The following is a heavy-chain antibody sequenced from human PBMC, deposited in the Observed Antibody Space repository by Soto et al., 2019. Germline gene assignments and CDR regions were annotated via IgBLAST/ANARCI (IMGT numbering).Heavy chain of an antibody. CDR3: ALRLGDPGRLYFDY. J-gene: IGHJ4*02. Sequence: SETLSLTCAVSGGSISSGGYSWSWIRQPPGKGLEWIGYIYHSGSTYYNPSLKSRVTISVDTSKNQFSLRLSSVTAADTAVYYCALRLGDPGRLYFDYWGQGTLVTVSS. CDR1: GGSISSGGYS. CDR2: IYHSGST. D-gene: IGHD3-16*01. V-gene: IGHV4-30-2*05.